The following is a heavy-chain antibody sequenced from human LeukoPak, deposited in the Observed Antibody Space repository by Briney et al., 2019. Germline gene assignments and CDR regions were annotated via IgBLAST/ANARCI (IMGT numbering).Heavy chain of an antibody. CDR3: AVRWSGEAS. CDR1: GGSFSGYY. J-gene: IGHJ4*02. D-gene: IGHD3-10*01. Sequence: SETLSLTCAVYGGSFSGYYWSWIRQPPGKGLEWIGEINHSGSTNYNPSLKSRVTISVDTSKNQFSLKLSSVTAADTAVYYCAVRWSGEASWGQGTLVTVSS. V-gene: IGHV4-34*01. CDR2: INHSGST.